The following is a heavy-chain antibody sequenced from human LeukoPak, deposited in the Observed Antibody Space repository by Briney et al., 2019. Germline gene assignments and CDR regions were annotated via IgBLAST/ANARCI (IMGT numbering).Heavy chain of an antibody. CDR3: ARRRRITMIVVVTYFDY. CDR1: GVGVNSGSYY. CDR2: IHYSGST. D-gene: IGHD3-22*01. V-gene: IGHV4-61*10. J-gene: IGHJ4*02. Sequence: PSETLSLTCTVSGVGVNSGSYYWTWIRQPAGQGLEWIGYIHYSGSTHYNPSLKSRVTISVDASKNQVSLKLRSVTAADTAVYYCARRRRITMIVVVTYFDYWGQGTLVTVSS.